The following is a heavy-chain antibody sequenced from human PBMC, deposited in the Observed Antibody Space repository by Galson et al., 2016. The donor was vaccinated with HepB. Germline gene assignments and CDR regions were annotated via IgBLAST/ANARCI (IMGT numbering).Heavy chain of an antibody. CDR3: AKDARSGWLLREIEH. V-gene: IGHV3-23*01. D-gene: IGHD6-19*01. J-gene: IGHJ1*01. Sequence: SLRLSCAASGFSFISYAMTWVRQAPGKGLEWVSALSGSGDTTYYADSVKGRFTISRDNSKNTLYLQMNSLRAEDTAVYYCAKDARSGWLLREIEHWGQGTLVTVSS. CDR1: GFSFISYA. CDR2: LSGSGDTT.